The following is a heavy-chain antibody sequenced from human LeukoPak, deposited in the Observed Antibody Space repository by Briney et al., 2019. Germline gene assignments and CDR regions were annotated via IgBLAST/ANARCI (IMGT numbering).Heavy chain of an antibody. CDR1: GLTFDDYG. CDR3: ARRYCSGGSCYIRH. J-gene: IGHJ1*01. D-gene: IGHD2-15*01. V-gene: IGHV3-21*01. Sequence: GGSLRLSCAASGLTFDDYGMNWFRQAPGKGLEWVSSISSSSSYIYYADSVKGRFTISRDNAKNSLYLQMNSLRAEDTAVYYCARRYCSGGSCYIRHWGQGTLVTVSS. CDR2: ISSSSSYI.